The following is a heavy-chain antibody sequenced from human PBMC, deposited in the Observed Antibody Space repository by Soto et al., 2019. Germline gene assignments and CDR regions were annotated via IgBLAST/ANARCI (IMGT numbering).Heavy chain of an antibody. CDR1: GYSVSSGSY. V-gene: IGHV4-38-2*01. Sequence: SETLSLTCAVSGYSVSSGSYWGWIRQPPGKGLEWIGTIYPSGSTYYNPSLKSRVTMSVDTSKNQFSLKLSSVSAADTAIYYCARAPEDLVYYFDYWGQGTLVTVSS. D-gene: IGHD2-15*01. CDR2: IYPSGST. CDR3: ARAPEDLVYYFDY. J-gene: IGHJ4*02.